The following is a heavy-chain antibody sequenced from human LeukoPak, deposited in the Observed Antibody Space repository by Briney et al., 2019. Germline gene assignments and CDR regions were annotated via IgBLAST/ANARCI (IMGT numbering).Heavy chain of an antibody. CDR3: ARVDRHSSGFDY. J-gene: IGHJ4*02. V-gene: IGHV1-8*01. Sequence: GASVKVSCKASGYTFTSYDINWVRQAPGQGLEWMGWMNPNSGNTGYAQKFQGRVTMTRNTSISTAYMELSSLRSEDTAVYYCARVDRHSSGFDYWGQGTLVTVSS. D-gene: IGHD6-19*01. CDR1: GYTFTSYD. CDR2: MNPNSGNT.